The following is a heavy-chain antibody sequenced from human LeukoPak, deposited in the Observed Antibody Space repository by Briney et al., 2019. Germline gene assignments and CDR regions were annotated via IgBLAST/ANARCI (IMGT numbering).Heavy chain of an antibody. CDR2: VYHTGNT. CDR1: GGSIRSTTNY. D-gene: IGHD3-22*01. J-gene: IGHJ4*02. Sequence: SETLSLTCTVSGGSIRSTTNYWGWIRQPPGKGLEWIGSVYHTGNTYYNSSLQSRVTLSVDPSKNQFSLKLTSVTAADTAVYYCAHEDYNDFNTFDFWGQGTLVTVSS. CDR3: AHEDYNDFNTFDF. V-gene: IGHV4-39*01.